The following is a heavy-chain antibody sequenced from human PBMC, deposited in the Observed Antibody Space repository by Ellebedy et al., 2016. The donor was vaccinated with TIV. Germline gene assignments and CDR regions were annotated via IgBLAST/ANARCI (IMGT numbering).Heavy chain of an antibody. D-gene: IGHD3-10*01. Sequence: GESLKISCAASGLTFSSHAMSWVRQAPGKGLEWVSSITESGGNTYYADSVKGRVTISKDNSKNTLYLQMKSLRAEDTAVYYCAKGWSSETARYGEYWGQGTLVTVSS. CDR3: AKGWSSETARYGEY. CDR1: GLTFSSHA. CDR2: ITESGGNT. J-gene: IGHJ4*02. V-gene: IGHV3-23*01.